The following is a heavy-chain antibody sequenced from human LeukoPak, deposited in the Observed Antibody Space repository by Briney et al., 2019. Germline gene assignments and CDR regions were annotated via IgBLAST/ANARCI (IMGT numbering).Heavy chain of an antibody. CDR1: GFTFSGFW. D-gene: IGHD4-17*01. Sequence: GESLKLSCAVSGFTFSGFWMSWSRQAPGKGLEWVASINSDGSEGYYADVVKGRFTISRDNAKNSLYLQINSLRAEDTAVYYCARGTGYGDYVFLGLFDYWGQGTLVTVSS. CDR2: INSDGSEG. CDR3: ARGTGYGDYVFLGLFDY. J-gene: IGHJ4*02. V-gene: IGHV3-7*03.